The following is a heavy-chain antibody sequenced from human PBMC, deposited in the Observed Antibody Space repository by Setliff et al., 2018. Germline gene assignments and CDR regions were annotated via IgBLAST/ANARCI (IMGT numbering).Heavy chain of an antibody. Sequence: SETLSLTCAAYGGTFSDYHWTWIRQHPGKGLEWIGYIYYAGNTYYNPSLKSRLVISLDTSKNQFSLKLGSVTAADTAIYYCGRSSDGALDYWGQGTLVTVSS. CDR3: GRSSDGALDY. J-gene: IGHJ4*02. CDR1: GGTFSDYH. CDR2: IYYAGNT. V-gene: IGHV4-31*11.